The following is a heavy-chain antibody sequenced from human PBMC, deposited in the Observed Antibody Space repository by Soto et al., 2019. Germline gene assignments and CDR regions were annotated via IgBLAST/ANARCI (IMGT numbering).Heavy chain of an antibody. CDR1: GFTFSRYW. D-gene: IGHD3-3*01. CDR3: ARLPVDTITSLDY. Sequence: EVQLVESGGDLVQPGGFLRLSCATSGFTFSRYWMHWVRQVPGKGLVWVSRINSDGSSISYSDSVKGRFTISRDNAKNTLYLQMNSLIVEDTAVYYSARLPVDTITSLDYWGQGTLVTVSS. CDR2: INSDGSSI. J-gene: IGHJ4*02. V-gene: IGHV3-74*01.